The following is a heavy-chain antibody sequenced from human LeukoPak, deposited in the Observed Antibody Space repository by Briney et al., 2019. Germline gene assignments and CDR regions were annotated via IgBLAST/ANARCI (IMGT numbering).Heavy chain of an antibody. Sequence: PSETLSLTXTVSGGSISTYYWSWIRQPPGKGLEWIGYIFYSGYTNYNPSLQSRVTISKDTSKNQFTLKLSSVTAADTAVYYCARDQGYCTGGSCPANWFDPWGQGTLVTVSS. J-gene: IGHJ5*02. CDR1: GGSISTYY. D-gene: IGHD2-15*01. V-gene: IGHV4-59*01. CDR2: IFYSGYT. CDR3: ARDQGYCTGGSCPANWFDP.